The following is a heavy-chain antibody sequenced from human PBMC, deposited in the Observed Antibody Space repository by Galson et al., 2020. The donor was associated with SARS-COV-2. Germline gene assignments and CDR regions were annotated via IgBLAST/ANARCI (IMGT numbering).Heavy chain of an antibody. D-gene: IGHD6-13*01. J-gene: IGHJ3*02. CDR1: GYRFTTYW. Sequence: GESLKISCQGSGYRFTTYWIGWVRQMPGKGLEWMGSIYPGDSQTRYSPSFQGPVTVSADKSNNTAYLQWSSLKAADTAIYYCARPKYSTSWYGDAFDIWGQGTMVTVSS. V-gene: IGHV5-51*01. CDR3: ARPKYSTSWYGDAFDI. CDR2: IYPGDSQT.